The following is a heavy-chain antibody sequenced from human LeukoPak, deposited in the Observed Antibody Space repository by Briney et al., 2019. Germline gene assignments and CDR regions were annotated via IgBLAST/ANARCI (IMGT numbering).Heavy chain of an antibody. J-gene: IGHJ3*01. CDR3: ARAGVAGPPPV. CDR1: GASISSGGYY. D-gene: IGHD6-19*01. V-gene: IGHV4-30-4*01. Sequence: PSQTLSLTCTVSGASISSGGYYWNWIRQPPGKGLEWIGYIYYSRSTSYSPSLKSRLTISVDTSKNQFSLNLSSVTAADTAVYYCARAGVAGPPPVWGQGTMVTVSS. CDR2: IYYSRST.